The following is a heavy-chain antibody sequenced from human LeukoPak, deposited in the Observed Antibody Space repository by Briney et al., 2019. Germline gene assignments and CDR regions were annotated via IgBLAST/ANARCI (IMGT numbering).Heavy chain of an antibody. CDR2: IWSDGSKK. J-gene: IGHJ4*02. D-gene: IGHD5-24*01. Sequence: PGGSLRLSCAASGFTFSSNCMHWVRQAPGKGLEWVAVIWSDGSKKYYAESVKGRLTISRDNSKNTLYLQMDSLRAEDTGVYYCARERVKMATSAFDYWGQGALVTVS. CDR1: GFTFSSNC. CDR3: ARERVKMATSAFDY. V-gene: IGHV3-33*01.